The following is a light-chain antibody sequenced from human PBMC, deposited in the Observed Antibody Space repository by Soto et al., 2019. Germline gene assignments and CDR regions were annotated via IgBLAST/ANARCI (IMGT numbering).Light chain of an antibody. V-gene: IGKV3-20*01. J-gene: IGKJ4*01. Sequence: EIVLTQSPGTLSLSPGDRATLSCRASQSVKSSYLAWYQQKPGQPPRLLIYGASTRATGIPDRFFGSGSGTDFTLTISRMEPEDFAVFYCQQYGSSPLTFGGGTKVEIK. CDR1: QSVKSSY. CDR2: GAS. CDR3: QQYGSSPLT.